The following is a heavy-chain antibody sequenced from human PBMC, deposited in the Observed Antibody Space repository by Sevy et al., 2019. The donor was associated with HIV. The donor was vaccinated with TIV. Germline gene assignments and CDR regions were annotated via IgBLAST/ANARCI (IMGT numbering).Heavy chain of an antibody. D-gene: IGHD5-12*01. J-gene: IGHJ4*02. CDR3: ARVRGGYSGFGGFDY. CDR1: GGSVSSGSYY. Sequence: SETLSLTCTVSGGSVSSGSYYWSWIRQPPGKGLEWIGYIYYSGSTNHNPSLKRRVTMSVDTSKNQFSLKLNSVTAADTAVYYCARVRGGYSGFGGFDYWGQGTLVTVSS. CDR2: IYYSGST. V-gene: IGHV4-61*01.